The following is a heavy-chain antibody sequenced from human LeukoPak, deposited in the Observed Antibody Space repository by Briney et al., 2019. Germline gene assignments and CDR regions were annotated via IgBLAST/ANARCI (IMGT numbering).Heavy chain of an antibody. Sequence: GGSLRLSCAASGFTFSSYEMNWVRQAPGKGLEWVSYISSSGSTIYYADSVKGRFTISRDNAKNSLYLQMNSLRAEDTAVYYCTRIRFLETSDFDYWGQGTLVTVSS. J-gene: IGHJ4*02. D-gene: IGHD3-3*01. CDR3: TRIRFLETSDFDY. CDR2: ISSSGSTI. CDR1: GFTFSSYE. V-gene: IGHV3-48*03.